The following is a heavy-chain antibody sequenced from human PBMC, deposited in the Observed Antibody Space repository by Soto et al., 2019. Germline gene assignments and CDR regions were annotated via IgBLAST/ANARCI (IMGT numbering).Heavy chain of an antibody. J-gene: IGHJ6*02. D-gene: IGHD3-22*01. CDR2: ISGSGGST. CDR3: AKAITMIVVVIHYGMDV. CDR1: GFTFSSYA. V-gene: IGHV3-23*01. Sequence: QPGGSLRLSCAASGFTFSSYAMSWVRQAPGKGLEWVSAISGSGGSTYYADSVKGRFTISRDNSKNTLYLQMNSLRAEDTAVYYCAKAITMIVVVIHYGMDVWGQGTTVTVSS.